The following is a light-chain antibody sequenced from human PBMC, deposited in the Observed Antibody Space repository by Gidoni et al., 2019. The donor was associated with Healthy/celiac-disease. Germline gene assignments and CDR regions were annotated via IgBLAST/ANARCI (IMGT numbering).Light chain of an antibody. Sequence: DIVLTQSPGTLSLSPGGRATLSCRASQSVSSSYLTWYQQKPGQAPRLLIYGASSRATGIPDRFSGSGSGTDFTLTISRLEPEDFAVYYCQQYGSSPSYTFGQGTKLEIK. J-gene: IGKJ2*01. CDR2: GAS. V-gene: IGKV3-20*01. CDR3: QQYGSSPSYT. CDR1: QSVSSSY.